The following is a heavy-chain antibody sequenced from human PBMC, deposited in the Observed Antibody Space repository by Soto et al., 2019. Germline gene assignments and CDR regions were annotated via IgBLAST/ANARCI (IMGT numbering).Heavy chain of an antibody. CDR2: IYPGDSDT. V-gene: IGHV5-51*01. J-gene: IGHJ4*02. Sequence: PGESLKISCKGSGYSFTSYWIGWVRQMPGKGLEWMGIIYPGDSDTRYSPYFQGQVTISADKSISTAYLQWSSLKASDTAMYYCATTAYCGGDCYSYFDYWGQGTLVTVSS. D-gene: IGHD2-21*02. CDR1: GYSFTSYW. CDR3: ATTAYCGGDCYSYFDY.